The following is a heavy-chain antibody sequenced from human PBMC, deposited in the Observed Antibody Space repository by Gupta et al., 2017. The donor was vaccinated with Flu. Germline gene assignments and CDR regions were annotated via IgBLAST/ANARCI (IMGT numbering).Heavy chain of an antibody. Sequence: LQESGPGLVKPSETLSLTCTVSSGSISSSTYFWGWIRQPPGKGLEWIGNIYHSGNTYYNPSHRSRVTISVDTSKNQFSLRLTSLTAADTAVYYCARHFSAPAGGWYLDYWGQGTLVTVSS. CDR3: ARHFSAPAGGWYLDY. CDR2: IYHSGNT. V-gene: IGHV4-39*01. D-gene: IGHD3-10*01. J-gene: IGHJ4*02. CDR1: SGSISSSTYF.